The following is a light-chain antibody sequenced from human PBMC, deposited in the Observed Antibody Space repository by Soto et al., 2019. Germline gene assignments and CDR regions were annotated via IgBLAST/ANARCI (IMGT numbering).Light chain of an antibody. V-gene: IGLV2-14*01. J-gene: IGLJ2*01. CDR3: SSYTSTSAVV. Sequence: QSALTQPASVSWSPGQSITISCTGTSSDVGGYNYVSWYQQHPGKAPKLMIYDVSNRPSGVSNRFSGSKSDNTASLAISGLQAEDEADYYCSSYTSTSAVVFGGGTKVTVL. CDR1: SSDVGGYNY. CDR2: DVS.